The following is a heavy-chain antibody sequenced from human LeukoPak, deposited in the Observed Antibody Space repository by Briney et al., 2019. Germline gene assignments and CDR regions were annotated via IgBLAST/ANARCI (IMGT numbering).Heavy chain of an antibody. V-gene: IGHV1-18*01. D-gene: IGHD1-26*01. CDR2: ISAYNGNT. J-gene: IGHJ4*02. Sequence: VASVKVSCKASGYTFTSYGISWVRQAPGQGLEWMGWISAYNGNTNYAQKFQGRVTMTRDTSTSTVYMELSSLRSEDTAVYYCVRADSGIYSNFDYWGQGTLVTVSS. CDR1: GYTFTSYG. CDR3: VRADSGIYSNFDY.